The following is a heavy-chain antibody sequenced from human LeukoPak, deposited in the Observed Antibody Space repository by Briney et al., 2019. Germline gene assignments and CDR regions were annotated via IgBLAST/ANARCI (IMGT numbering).Heavy chain of an antibody. Sequence: GGSLRLSCAAAGFTFSTFAMSWVRQAPGKGLERVSSISSAGDNTYSADSVKGRFTISRDNSKNTLFLQMTSLRADDTAVYYCARDLAVSWGQGTLVTVSS. CDR2: ISSAGDNT. J-gene: IGHJ4*02. V-gene: IGHV3-23*01. CDR1: GFTFSTFA. CDR3: ARDLAVS.